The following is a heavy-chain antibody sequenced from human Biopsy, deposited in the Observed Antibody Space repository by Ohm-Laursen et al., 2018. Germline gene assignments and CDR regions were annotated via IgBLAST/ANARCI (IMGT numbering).Heavy chain of an antibody. CDR3: ARGVDYYDPYHYYALDV. Sequence: TLSLTCTVYGESFNGYYWSWIRQTPGKGLEWIGEINHSGRTNYNPSLKSRVTISVDTSKNQFSLKVYSVTAADTAVYYCARGVDYYDPYHYYALDVWGQGTTVTVSS. CDR1: GESFNGYY. J-gene: IGHJ6*02. D-gene: IGHD3-22*01. CDR2: INHSGRT. V-gene: IGHV4-34*01.